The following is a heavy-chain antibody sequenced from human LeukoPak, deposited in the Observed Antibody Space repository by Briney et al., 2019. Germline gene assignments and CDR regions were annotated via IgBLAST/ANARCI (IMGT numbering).Heavy chain of an antibody. D-gene: IGHD3-3*01. J-gene: IGHJ4*02. CDR3: AKILFLEWLSYYFDY. Sequence: GGSVRLSCTASGFTVSSKYMNWVRQAPGQGLEWVSAISGSGGSTYYADSVKGRFTISRDNSKNTLYLQMNSLRAEDTAVYYCAKILFLEWLSYYFDYWGQGTLVTVSS. CDR1: GFTVSSKY. CDR2: ISGSGGST. V-gene: IGHV3-23*01.